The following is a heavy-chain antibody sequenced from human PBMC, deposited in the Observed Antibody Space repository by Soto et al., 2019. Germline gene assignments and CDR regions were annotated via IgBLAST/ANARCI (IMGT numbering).Heavy chain of an antibody. Sequence: QVQLQESGPGLVKPSETLSVTCTVSGGSVTGFYWSWIRQPPGKGLEWIGYIFHSGSSNFNPSLKSRVTIAVDTSKSQISLRLTSVTAADTAVYYCARDPGLGVAHSDSWGQGPLGTASS. V-gene: IGHV4-59*02. CDR3: ARDPGLGVAHSDS. CDR2: IFHSGSS. CDR1: GGSVTGFY. D-gene: IGHD6-19*01. J-gene: IGHJ4*02.